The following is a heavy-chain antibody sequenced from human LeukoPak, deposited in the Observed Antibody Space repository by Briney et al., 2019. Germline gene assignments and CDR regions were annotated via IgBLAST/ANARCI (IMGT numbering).Heavy chain of an antibody. Sequence: SETLSLTCAVYGGSFSGYYWSWIRQPPGKGLEWIGEINHSGSTYYKPSLKSRVTMSVDTSHNQFFLELNSVTAADTAVYYCAREARSGYEGFWSDPWGQGTVVTVSS. CDR3: AREARSGYEGFWSDP. CDR2: INHSGST. V-gene: IGHV4-34*01. J-gene: IGHJ5*02. D-gene: IGHD5-12*01. CDR1: GGSFSGYY.